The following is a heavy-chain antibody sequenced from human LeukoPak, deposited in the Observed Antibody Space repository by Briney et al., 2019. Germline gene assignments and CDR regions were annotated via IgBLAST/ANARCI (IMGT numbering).Heavy chain of an antibody. D-gene: IGHD1-14*01. Sequence: ASVKVSCKTSGYTFTSYYIHWVRQAPGQGLEWMGTINPNSGSTTYAQKVQDGVTMTRDTFTSTVHMELSSLRSEDTAVYYCAMGVGTSAFDIWGQGTMVTVSS. V-gene: IGHV1-46*01. CDR1: GYTFTSYY. CDR3: AMGVGTSAFDI. CDR2: INPNSGST. J-gene: IGHJ3*02.